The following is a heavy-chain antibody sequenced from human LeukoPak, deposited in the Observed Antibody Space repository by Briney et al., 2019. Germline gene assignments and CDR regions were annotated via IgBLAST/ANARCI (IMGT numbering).Heavy chain of an antibody. CDR1: GYTFTDYA. Sequence: GASVKVSCKASGYTFTDYAIHWVRQAPGQRLEWMGWINTGNGNTRYSQKFQDRFTIARDTSASTAYMELSSLRSEDTAVYYYARDYGSGSLHYWGQGTLVTVSS. CDR3: ARDYGSGSLHY. D-gene: IGHD3-10*01. V-gene: IGHV1-3*04. CDR2: INTGNGNT. J-gene: IGHJ4*02.